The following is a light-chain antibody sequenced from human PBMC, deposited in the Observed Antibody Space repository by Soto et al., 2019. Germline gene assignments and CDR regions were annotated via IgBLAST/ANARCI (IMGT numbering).Light chain of an antibody. CDR1: QSVSNN. CDR2: GAS. CDR3: QQYNKWPQT. Sequence: EIVLTQSPGTLSLSPGERATLSCRASQSVSNNYLAWYQQKPGQAPRLLIYGASNRASGIPARFSGSGSGTDFTLTISSLQSEDLAVYHCQQYNKWPQTFGQGTKVDTK. J-gene: IGKJ1*01. V-gene: IGKV3-15*01.